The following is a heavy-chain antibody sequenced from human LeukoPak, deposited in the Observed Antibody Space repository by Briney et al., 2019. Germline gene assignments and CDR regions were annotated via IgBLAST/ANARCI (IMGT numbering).Heavy chain of an antibody. J-gene: IGHJ4*02. D-gene: IGHD4-23*01. V-gene: IGHV3-7*01. CDR2: IKQDGSEK. CDR3: ARKGDYGGNCFDY. Sequence: GGSLRLSCAASGFTFSSYWVSWVRQAPGKGLEWVANIKQDGSEKYYVDSVKGRFTISRDNAKNSLYLQMNSLRAEDTAVYYCARKGDYGGNCFDYWGQGTLVTVSS. CDR1: GFTFSSYW.